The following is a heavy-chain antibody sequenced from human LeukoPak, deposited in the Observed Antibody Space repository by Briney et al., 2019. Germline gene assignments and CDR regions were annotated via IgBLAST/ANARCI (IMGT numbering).Heavy chain of an antibody. Sequence: GGSLRLSCAASGFTFSGYAMSWVRQAPGKGLEWVSGISASAGGTYYADSVKGRFTISRDNSKNTLYLQLDCLTAEDTAVYYCAKLVGVAPTDYWGQGTLVTVSS. CDR2: ISASAGGT. J-gene: IGHJ4*02. D-gene: IGHD2-15*01. CDR1: GFTFSGYA. V-gene: IGHV3-23*01. CDR3: AKLVGVAPTDY.